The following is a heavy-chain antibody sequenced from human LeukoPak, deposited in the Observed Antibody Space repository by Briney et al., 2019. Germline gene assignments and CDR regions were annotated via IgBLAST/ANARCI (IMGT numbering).Heavy chain of an antibody. CDR3: ARYGGYCSGDNCRDWFDP. Sequence: SETLSLTCTVSGGSISSSYWSWIRQPPGKGLEWIGYMYYTGSSNYNPSLQSRVAIAVDTSKNQFSLKLSSVTAADTAVYYCARYGGYCSGDNCRDWFDPWGQGTLVTVSS. V-gene: IGHV4-59*12. J-gene: IGHJ5*02. D-gene: IGHD2-15*01. CDR2: MYYTGSS. CDR1: GGSISSSY.